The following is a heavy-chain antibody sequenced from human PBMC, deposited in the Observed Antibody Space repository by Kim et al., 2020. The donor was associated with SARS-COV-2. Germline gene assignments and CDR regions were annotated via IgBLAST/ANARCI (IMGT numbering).Heavy chain of an antibody. CDR3: ATLRYFDWLLFDY. D-gene: IGHD3-9*01. V-gene: IGHV5-10-1*01. CDR1: GYSFTSYW. J-gene: IGHJ4*02. Sequence: GESLKISCKGSGYSFTSYWISWVRQMPGKGLEWMGRIDPSDSYTNYSPSFQGHVTISADKSISTAYLQWSSLKASDTAMYYCATLRYFDWLLFDYWGQGTLVTVSS. CDR2: IDPSDSYT.